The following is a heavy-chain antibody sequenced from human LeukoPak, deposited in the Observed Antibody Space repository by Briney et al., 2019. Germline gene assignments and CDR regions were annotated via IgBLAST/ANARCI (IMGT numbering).Heavy chain of an antibody. J-gene: IGHJ4*02. CDR3: TTRGTTVTRTLRFDY. CDR2: ISGSGVST. CDR1: GFIFSSSA. Sequence: PGGSLRLSCTASGFIFSSSAMSWVRQAPGKGLEWVSSISGSGVSTYYAAPVKGRFTISRDDSKNTLYLQMNSLKTEDTAVYYCTTRGTTVTRTLRFDYWGQGTLVTVSS. D-gene: IGHD4-17*01. V-gene: IGHV3-23*01.